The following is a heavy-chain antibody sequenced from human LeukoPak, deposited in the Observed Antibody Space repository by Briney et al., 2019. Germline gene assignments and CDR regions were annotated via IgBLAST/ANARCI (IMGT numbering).Heavy chain of an antibody. CDR2: ISVYTGYT. J-gene: IGHJ4*02. CDR1: GYTFSNYG. V-gene: IGHV1-18*01. CDR3: ARDEGYFDWPRPRPGKYYFDY. D-gene: IGHD3-9*01. Sequence: ASVKVSCKASGYTFSNYGVTWVRQAPGQGLEWMGWISVYTGYTNYAQNFQGRVTMTTDTSTNTAYMELRSLTSDDTAVYFCARDEGYFDWPRPRPGKYYFDYWGQGTLVTVTS.